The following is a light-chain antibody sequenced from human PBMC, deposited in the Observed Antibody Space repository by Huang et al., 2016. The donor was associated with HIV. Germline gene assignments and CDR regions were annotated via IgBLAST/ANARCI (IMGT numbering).Light chain of an antibody. Sequence: EIEMTQSPATLSVSPGERATLSCRASHSVDSDLAWYQQKPGKAPRLLIYDASTRATGSSAKFNGTGSGTEFSLSITNLQSEDFAVYYCQQYNDWPPLTFGGGTKVEI. J-gene: IGKJ4*01. CDR3: QQYNDWPPLT. CDR2: DAS. CDR1: HSVDSD. V-gene: IGKV3-15*01.